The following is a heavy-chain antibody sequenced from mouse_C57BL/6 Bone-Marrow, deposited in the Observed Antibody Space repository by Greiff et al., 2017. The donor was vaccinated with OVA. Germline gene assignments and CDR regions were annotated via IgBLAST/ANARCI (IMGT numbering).Heavy chain of an antibody. CDR3: ARLRRYFDV. D-gene: IGHD2-2*01. CDR1: GYAFSSSW. CDR2: IYPGDGDT. V-gene: IGHV1-82*01. Sequence: ESGPELVKPGASVKISCKASGYAFSSSWMNWVKQRPGKGLEWIGRIYPGDGDTNYNGKFKGKATLTADKSSSTAYMQLSSLTSEDSAVYFCARLRRYFDVWGTGTTVTVSS. J-gene: IGHJ1*03.